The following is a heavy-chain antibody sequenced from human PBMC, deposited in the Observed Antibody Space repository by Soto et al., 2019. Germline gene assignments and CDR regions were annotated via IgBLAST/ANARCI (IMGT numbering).Heavy chain of an antibody. CDR1: RLNVSSYC. J-gene: IGHJ4*02. CDR3: FEY. Sequence: GGSLRLSCEPTRLNVSSYCMSWVRQAPGKGLEWVSYISSSSSTIYYADSVKGRFTISRDNAKNSLYLQMNSLRAEDTAVYYWFEYWGQGTLVTV. CDR2: ISSSSSTI. V-gene: IGHV3-48*01. D-gene: IGHD3-10*01.